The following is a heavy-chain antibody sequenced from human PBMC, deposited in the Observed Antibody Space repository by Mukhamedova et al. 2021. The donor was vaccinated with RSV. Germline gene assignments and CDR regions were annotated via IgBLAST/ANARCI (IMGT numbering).Heavy chain of an antibody. J-gene: IGHJ5*02. V-gene: IGHV3-9*01. CDR2: ISWNSGSI. Sequence: VRQTPGKGLEWVAGISWNSGSIFYADSVEGRFTVNRDNAKKVLYLEMSGLREEDTALYHWVKGVGGYQLLNNWFDPWGQGTQVT. D-gene: IGHD1-26*01. CDR3: VKGVGGYQLLNNWFDP.